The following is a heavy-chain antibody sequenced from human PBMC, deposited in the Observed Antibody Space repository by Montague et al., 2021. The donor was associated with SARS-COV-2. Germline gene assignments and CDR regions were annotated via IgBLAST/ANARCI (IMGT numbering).Heavy chain of an antibody. Sequence: SETLSLTCAVHGGSFRGYYWSWIRQHPGKGLEWIGEINHSGSTNYNPSLKSRVSISVDTSKNQFSLKLSSVTAADTAVYYCARGAPTITMIVVVFTGAGWYFDLWGRGTLVTVSS. CDR2: INHSGST. CDR1: GGSFRGYY. D-gene: IGHD3-22*01. CDR3: ARGAPTITMIVVVFTGAGWYFDL. V-gene: IGHV4-34*01. J-gene: IGHJ2*01.